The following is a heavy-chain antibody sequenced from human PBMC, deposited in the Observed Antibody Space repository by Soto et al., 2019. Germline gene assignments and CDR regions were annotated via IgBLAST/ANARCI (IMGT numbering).Heavy chain of an antibody. V-gene: IGHV3-23*01. D-gene: IGHD1-26*01. J-gene: IGHJ5*01. CDR2: IRGSGDGT. CDR3: AKHVRWEWDREWLDS. CDR1: GGYFSRFA. Sequence: PGWSLRLSCALSGGYFSRFAMSLVRQAPGKGLEWVSAIRGSGDGTSYIGSVAGSFTISRDTLKNTLYLQMDRLRAEETAVYFCAKHVRWEWDREWLDSWGPGTLVTVSS.